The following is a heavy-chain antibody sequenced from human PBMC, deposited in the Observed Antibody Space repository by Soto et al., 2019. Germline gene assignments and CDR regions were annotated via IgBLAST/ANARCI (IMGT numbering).Heavy chain of an antibody. Sequence: QVQLVESGGGVVQPGRSLRLSCAASGFTFSSYAMHWVRQAPGKGLEWVAVISYDGSNKYYADSVKGRFTISRDNSKNTLYLQMNSLRAEDTAVYYCAREGASGYYQSWGQGTLVTVPS. CDR2: ISYDGSNK. CDR3: AREGASGYYQS. J-gene: IGHJ4*02. CDR1: GFTFSSYA. V-gene: IGHV3-30-3*01. D-gene: IGHD3-22*01.